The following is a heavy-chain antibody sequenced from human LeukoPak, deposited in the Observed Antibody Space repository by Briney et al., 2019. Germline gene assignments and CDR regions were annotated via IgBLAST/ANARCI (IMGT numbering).Heavy chain of an antibody. D-gene: IGHD3-10*01. CDR1: GFTFSSSW. J-gene: IGHJ4*02. CDR3: ARGGRPDY. Sequence: GGSLRHSCATSGFTFSSSWMSWVRQAPGKGLECVANIKEDGREKYYVDSVKGRFTISRDNAKNSLYLQMSSLRAEDTAVYYCARGGRPDYWGQGTLVTVSS. CDR2: IKEDGREK. V-gene: IGHV3-7*01.